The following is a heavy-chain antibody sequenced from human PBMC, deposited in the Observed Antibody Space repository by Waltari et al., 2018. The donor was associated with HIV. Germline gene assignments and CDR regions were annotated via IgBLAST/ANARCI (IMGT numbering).Heavy chain of an antibody. J-gene: IGHJ6*02. V-gene: IGHV3-9*01. Sequence: EVQLEESGGALVQPGRSLRLSCAASGFAFSEHAIHWVRQVPGKGLEWVSGISWNSATRGYGDSVKGRFTISRDNAKNSVYLEMNGLTPEDTALYYCARDARGHYYYYTMDVWGQGTTVIVSS. CDR2: ISWNSATR. D-gene: IGHD3-10*01. CDR3: ARDARGHYYYYTMDV. CDR1: GFAFSEHA.